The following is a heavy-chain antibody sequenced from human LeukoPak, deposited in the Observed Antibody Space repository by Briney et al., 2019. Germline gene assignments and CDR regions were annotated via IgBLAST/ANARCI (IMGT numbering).Heavy chain of an antibody. CDR2: TYCRSRCYN. Sequence: PSQTLSLTCAISGDSVSSNNAAWHCIRQSPSRGLEWLGRTYCRSRCYNDYAVSVKSRITINPDTSKNQFSLQLNSVTPEDKAVYYCARERGYSSTPLFDYWGQGTLVTVSS. V-gene: IGHV6-1*01. CDR1: GDSVSSNNAA. D-gene: IGHD6-13*01. J-gene: IGHJ4*02. CDR3: ARERGYSSTPLFDY.